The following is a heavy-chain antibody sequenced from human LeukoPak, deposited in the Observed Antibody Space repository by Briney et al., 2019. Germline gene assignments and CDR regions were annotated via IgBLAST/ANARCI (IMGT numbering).Heavy chain of an antibody. CDR3: ARDLTGYYYMDV. J-gene: IGHJ6*03. CDR1: GVSISSYY. V-gene: IGHV4-59*01. Sequence: SETLSLTCTVSGVSISSYYWSWIRQPPGKGLEWIGYIYYSGSNNYNPSLKSRVTISVATSKHQFSLKLSSVTAADTAVYYCARDLTGYYYMDVWGKGTTVTISS. D-gene: IGHD3-9*01. CDR2: IYYSGSN.